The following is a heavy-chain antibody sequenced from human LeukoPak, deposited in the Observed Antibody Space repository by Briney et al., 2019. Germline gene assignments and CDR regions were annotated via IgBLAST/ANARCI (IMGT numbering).Heavy chain of an antibody. CDR3: AKDAGYYDTLTGLFDY. D-gene: IGHD3-9*01. J-gene: IGHJ4*02. Sequence: GGSLRLSCAASGFTFDDYTMHWVRQAPGKGLEWVSLISWDGGSTYYADSVKGRFTISRDNSKNSLYLQMNSLRTEDTALYYCAKDAGYYDTLTGLFDYWGQGTLVTVSS. CDR1: GFTFDDYT. V-gene: IGHV3-43*01. CDR2: ISWDGGST.